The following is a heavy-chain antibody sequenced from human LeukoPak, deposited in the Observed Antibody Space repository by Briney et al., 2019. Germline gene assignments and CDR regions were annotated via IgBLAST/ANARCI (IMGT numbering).Heavy chain of an antibody. CDR3: ARVGGWYRYFFDY. CDR1: GYTFTNYH. V-gene: IGHV1-46*01. J-gene: IGHJ4*02. CDR2: ITPSDGST. D-gene: IGHD6-19*01. Sequence: ASVKVSCKASGYTFTNYHMHWVRQAPGQGLEWMGMITPSDGSTNYAQRFQGRVTMTRDMSTSTVYMELSSLRSEDTAVYYCARVGGWYRYFFDYWGQGTLLTVSS.